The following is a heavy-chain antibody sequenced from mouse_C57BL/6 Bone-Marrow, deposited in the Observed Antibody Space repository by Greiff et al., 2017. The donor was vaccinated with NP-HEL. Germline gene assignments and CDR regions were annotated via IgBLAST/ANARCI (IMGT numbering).Heavy chain of an antibody. CDR1: GFTFSSYG. D-gene: IGHD2-4*01. Sequence: VQLKESGGDLVKPGGSLKLSCAASGFTFSSYGMSWVRQTPDKRLEWVATISSGGSYTYYPDSLKGRFTISRDNAKNTLYLQMSSLKSEDTAMYYCASPYDYDVAWFAYWGQGTLVTVSA. J-gene: IGHJ3*01. CDR2: ISSGGSYT. V-gene: IGHV5-6*01. CDR3: ASPYDYDVAWFAY.